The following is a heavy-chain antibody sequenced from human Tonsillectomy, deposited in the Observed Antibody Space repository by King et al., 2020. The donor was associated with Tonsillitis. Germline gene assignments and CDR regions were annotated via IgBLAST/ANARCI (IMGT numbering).Heavy chain of an antibody. V-gene: IGHV3-33*01. D-gene: IGHD2/OR15-2a*01. J-gene: IGHJ3*02. Sequence: VQLVESGGGVVQPGRSLRLSCAASGFTFSSYGMHWARQAPGKGLEWVAAIWYDGSNKYYVESVKGRFNISRDNSKNIQYMQMDSLGAEDTAMYHCARSIQSDNSDAFDIWGQGTMVTVSS. CDR1: GFTFSSYG. CDR3: ARSIQSDNSDAFDI. CDR2: IWYDGSNK.